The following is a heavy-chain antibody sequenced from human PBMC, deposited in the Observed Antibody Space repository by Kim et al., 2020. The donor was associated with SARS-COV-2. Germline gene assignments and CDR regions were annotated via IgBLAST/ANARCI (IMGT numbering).Heavy chain of an antibody. J-gene: IGHJ6*02. V-gene: IGHV3-33*01. Sequence: GGSLRLSCAASGFTFISYGMHWVRQAPGKGLEWVAVIWYDGSNKYYADSVKGRFTISRDNSKNTLYLQMNSLRAEDTAVYYCARHGGFGEFSGMDVWGQGTTVTVSS. CDR1: GFTFISYG. CDR3: ARHGGFGEFSGMDV. CDR2: IWYDGSNK. D-gene: IGHD3-10*01.